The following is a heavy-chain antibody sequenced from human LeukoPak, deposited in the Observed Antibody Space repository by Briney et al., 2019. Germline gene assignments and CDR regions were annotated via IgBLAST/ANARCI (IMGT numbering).Heavy chain of an antibody. CDR2: ISYDGSNK. V-gene: IGHV3-30*04. Sequence: PGGSLRLSCAASGFTFNSYTMHWVRQAPGKGLEWVAVISYDGSNKYYADSVKGRFTVSRDSSENSLYLQMNSLRPEDTAVYYCARSATIFQNWFDPWGQGTLVTVSS. CDR1: GFTFNSYT. CDR3: ARSATIFQNWFDP. D-gene: IGHD3-9*01. J-gene: IGHJ5*02.